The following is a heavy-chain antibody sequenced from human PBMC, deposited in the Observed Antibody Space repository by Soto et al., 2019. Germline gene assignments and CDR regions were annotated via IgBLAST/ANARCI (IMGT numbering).Heavy chain of an antibody. CDR1: GFDFGSFG. V-gene: IGHV1-58*02. Sequence: SVKVSCKASGFDFGSFGIQFLRQTRGRGLEWIGWIVVASGRTNYARQFQGRVAFSRDMSSTTAYMDLYDLKSDDTAVYFCSADHPHTAIGWPVWGQGTTVTVAS. CDR3: SADHPHTAIGWPV. J-gene: IGHJ6*02. CDR2: IVVASGRT.